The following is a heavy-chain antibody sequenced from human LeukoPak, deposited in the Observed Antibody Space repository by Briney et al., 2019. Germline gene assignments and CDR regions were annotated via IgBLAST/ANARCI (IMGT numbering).Heavy chain of an antibody. V-gene: IGHV3-30*18. CDR3: AKRGIPNRGAEYFQH. CDR1: GFTFSSYG. CDR2: ISYDGSNK. J-gene: IGHJ1*01. D-gene: IGHD7-27*01. Sequence: GGSLRLSCAASGFTFSSYGMHWVRQAPGKGLEWVAVISYDGSNKYYADSVKGRFTISRDNSKNTLYLQMNSLRAEDTAVYYCAKRGIPNRGAEYFQHWGQGTLVTVSS.